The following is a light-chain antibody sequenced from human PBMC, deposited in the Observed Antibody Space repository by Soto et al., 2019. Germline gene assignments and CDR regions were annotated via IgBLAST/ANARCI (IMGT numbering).Light chain of an antibody. V-gene: IGKV1-5*01. J-gene: IGKJ2*01. Sequence: DIQMTQSPSTLSASVGDRVTITCRASQSISTWLAWYQQKRGRAPRLLIFDASSLESGVPSRFSGSGSGAEFTLTISSLQPDDFATYYCQQYNTYSYTFGQGTKVDIK. CDR2: DAS. CDR1: QSISTW. CDR3: QQYNTYSYT.